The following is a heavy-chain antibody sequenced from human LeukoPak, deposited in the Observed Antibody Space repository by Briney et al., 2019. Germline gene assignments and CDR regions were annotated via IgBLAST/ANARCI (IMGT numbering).Heavy chain of an antibody. CDR1: GYSLTDFS. J-gene: IGHJ3*02. Sequence: AASVKVSCKVSGYSLTDFSIHWVRQAPGKGLEWMGRFDPEESETIYAFRFRGRLTMTVDTSSDTASMELSRLTFFDTAVYYCARHASGSSAFDIWGQGTMITVSS. CDR2: FDPEESET. V-gene: IGHV1-24*01. D-gene: IGHD3-10*01. CDR3: ARHASGSSAFDI.